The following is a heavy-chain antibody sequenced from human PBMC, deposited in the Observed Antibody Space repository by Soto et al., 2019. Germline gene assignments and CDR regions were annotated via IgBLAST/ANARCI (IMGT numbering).Heavy chain of an antibody. D-gene: IGHD6-6*01. CDR2: IYYSGST. CDR1: GGSISSSSYY. CDR3: ARIYSSSSFVWFDP. Sequence: SETLSLTCTVSGGSISSSSYYWGWIRQPPGKGLEWIGSIYYSGSTNYNPSLKSRVTISVDTSKNQFSLKLSSVTAADTAVYYCARIYSSSSFVWFDPWGQGTLVTVSS. J-gene: IGHJ5*02. V-gene: IGHV4-39*07.